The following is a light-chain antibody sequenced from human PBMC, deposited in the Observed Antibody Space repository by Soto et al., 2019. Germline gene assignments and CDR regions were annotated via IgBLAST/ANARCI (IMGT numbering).Light chain of an antibody. CDR1: QAISTW. J-gene: IGKJ1*01. V-gene: IGKV1D-12*01. CDR3: QQANSFPRT. CDR2: AAS. Sequence: DIQMTQSPSSVSASVGDRVTITCRASQAISTWLAWYQQKPGKAPKLLIYAASNLQTGIPSRFSGSGSGTDFTLTISSLQPEDFATYYCQQANSFPRTFGQGTKVEIK.